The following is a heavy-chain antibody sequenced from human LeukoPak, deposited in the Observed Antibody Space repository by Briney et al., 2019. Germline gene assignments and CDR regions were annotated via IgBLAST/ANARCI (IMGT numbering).Heavy chain of an antibody. J-gene: IGHJ3*02. D-gene: IGHD6-19*01. CDR2: IYYSGST. CDR3: AKTVAVAEDPDAFDI. Sequence: SETLSLTCTVSGGSISSSSYYWGWIRQPPGKGLEWIGTIYYSGSTYYNPSLKSRVTMSVDTSKNQFSLKLSSVTAADTAVYYCAKTVAVAEDPDAFDIWGQGTMVTVSS. V-gene: IGHV4-39*07. CDR1: GGSISSSSYY.